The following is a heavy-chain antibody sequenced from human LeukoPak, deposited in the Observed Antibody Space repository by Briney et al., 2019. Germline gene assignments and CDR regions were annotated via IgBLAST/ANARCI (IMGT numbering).Heavy chain of an antibody. V-gene: IGHV4-34*01. D-gene: IGHD3-10*01. Sequence: SETLPLTCAVYGGSFSGYYWSWIRQPPGKGLEWIGEINHSGSTNYNPSLKSRVTISVDTSKNQFSLKLSSVTAADTAVYYCARGRGVIRSLYGMDVWGKGTTVTVSS. CDR1: GGSFSGYY. J-gene: IGHJ6*04. CDR2: INHSGST. CDR3: ARGRGVIRSLYGMDV.